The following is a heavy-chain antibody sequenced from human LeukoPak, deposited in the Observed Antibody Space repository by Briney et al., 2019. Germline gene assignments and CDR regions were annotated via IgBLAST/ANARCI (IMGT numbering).Heavy chain of an antibody. Sequence: GGSLRLSCAVSGFTFSDYGMNWVRQAPGKGLEWVSFISYSSSHIYYADSVKGRFTISRDNAKNSVYLQMNSLRAEDTAVYYCARDPRGSSFGTGDYWGQGTLVTVSS. J-gene: IGHJ4*02. D-gene: IGHD5-18*01. CDR3: ARDPRGSSFGTGDY. V-gene: IGHV3-21*01. CDR1: GFTFSDYG. CDR2: ISYSSSHI.